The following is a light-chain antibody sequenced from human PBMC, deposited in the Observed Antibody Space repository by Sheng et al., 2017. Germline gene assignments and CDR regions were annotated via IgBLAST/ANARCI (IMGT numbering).Light chain of an antibody. V-gene: IGLV3-10*01. Sequence: SYELTQPPSVSVSPGQTARITCSGDALPKKYAYWFQQKSGQAPVMVIYEDSKRLSGIPERFSGSSSGTLATLTIGGAQVEDEADYYCYSRDSNDDQWVFGGGTKLTVL. CDR3: YSRDSNDDQWV. J-gene: IGLJ3*02. CDR1: ALPKKY. CDR2: EDS.